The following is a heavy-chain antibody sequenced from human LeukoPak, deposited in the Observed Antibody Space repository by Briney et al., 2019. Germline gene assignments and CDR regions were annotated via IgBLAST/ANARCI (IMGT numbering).Heavy chain of an antibody. CDR1: GYTFTSYA. CDR2: INASNGNT. J-gene: IGHJ3*02. Sequence: SVTVSCKASGYTFTSYAMHWVRQAPGQRLEWMGWINASNGNTKYSQKFQGRVTITRDTSASTAYMELSSLRSEDTAVYYCARVIGARYCSSTSCPDAFDIWGQGTMVTVSS. D-gene: IGHD2-2*01. CDR3: ARVIGARYCSSTSCPDAFDI. V-gene: IGHV1-3*01.